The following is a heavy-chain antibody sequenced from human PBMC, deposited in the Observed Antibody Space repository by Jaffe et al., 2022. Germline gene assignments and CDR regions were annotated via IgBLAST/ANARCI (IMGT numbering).Heavy chain of an antibody. D-gene: IGHD1-20*01. CDR3: STENVALLQGITEFDY. CDR1: GFTVTNAY. V-gene: IGHV3-15*01. CDR2: IKSKADGGTT. Sequence: EVQLVESGGGLVKPGGSLRLSCAASGFTVTNAYMSWVRQAPGKGLEWVGRIKSKADGGTTEYAAPVEGRFTISRDDSQNTLHLQMSSLKTEDAAVYYCSTENVALLQGITEFDYWGQGTLVTVSS. J-gene: IGHJ4*02.